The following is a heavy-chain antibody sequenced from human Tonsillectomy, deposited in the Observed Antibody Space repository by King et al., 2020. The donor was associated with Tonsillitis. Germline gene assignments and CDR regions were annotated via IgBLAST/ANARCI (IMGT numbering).Heavy chain of an antibody. CDR2: IRFDGINK. CDR3: AKGKIKGYDGYFDY. J-gene: IGHJ4*02. V-gene: IGHV3-30*02. D-gene: IGHD3-3*01. Sequence: VQLVESGGGVVQPGGSLRLSCAASGFTFSSYGMHWVRQAPGKGLKWVAFIRFDGINKYYADSVKGRFTISRDNSKNTLYLQMNSLRPEDTAVYYCAKGKIKGYDGYFDYWGQGTLVTVSS. CDR1: GFTFSSYG.